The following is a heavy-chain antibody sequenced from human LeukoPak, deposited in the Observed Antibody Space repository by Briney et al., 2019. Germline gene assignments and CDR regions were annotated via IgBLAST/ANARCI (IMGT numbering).Heavy chain of an antibody. Sequence: GGSLRLSCAASGFTFSSYAMHWVRQAPGKGLEWVAVISYDGSNKYYADSVKGRFTISRDNSKNTLYLQMNSLRAEDTAVYYCAKGGRVTYGMDVWGQGTTVTVSS. CDR2: ISYDGSNK. J-gene: IGHJ6*02. CDR1: GFTFSSYA. D-gene: IGHD1-26*01. CDR3: AKGGRVTYGMDV. V-gene: IGHV3-30-3*01.